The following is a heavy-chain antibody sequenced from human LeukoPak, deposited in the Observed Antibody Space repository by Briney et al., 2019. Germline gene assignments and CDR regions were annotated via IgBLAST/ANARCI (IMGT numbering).Heavy chain of an antibody. CDR3: ARDQNIAAAGIYNWFDP. CDR1: GGSFSGYY. J-gene: IGHJ5*02. CDR2: INHSGST. V-gene: IGHV4-34*01. Sequence: PSETLSLTCAVYGGSFSGYYWSWIRQPPGKGLEWIGEINHSGSTNYNPSLKSRVTISVDTSKNQFSLKLSSVTAADTAVYYCARDQNIAAAGIYNWFDPWGQGTLVTVSS. D-gene: IGHD6-13*01.